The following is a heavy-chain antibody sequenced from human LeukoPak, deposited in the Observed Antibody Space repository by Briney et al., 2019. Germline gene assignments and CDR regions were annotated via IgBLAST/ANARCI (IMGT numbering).Heavy chain of an antibody. V-gene: IGHV4-34*01. CDR3: ARGTSQRHAMVRLLFDY. CDR2: INHSGST. Sequence: PSETLSLTCAVYGGSFSGYYWSWIRQPPGKGLEWIGEINHSGSTNYNPSLKSRVTISVDTSKNQFSLKLSSVTAADTAVYYCARGTSQRHAMVRLLFDYWGQGTLVTVSS. CDR1: GGSFSGYY. J-gene: IGHJ4*02. D-gene: IGHD3-10*01.